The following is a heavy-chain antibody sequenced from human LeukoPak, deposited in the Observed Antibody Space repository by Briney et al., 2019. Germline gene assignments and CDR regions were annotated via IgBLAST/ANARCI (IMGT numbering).Heavy chain of an antibody. Sequence: PSETLSLTCTVSGGSISSYYWSWIRQPQGKGLEWIGYIYYSGSTNYNPSLKSRVTISVDTSKNQFSLKLSSVTAADTAVYYCASSSGWYQAFHIWGQGTMVTVSS. J-gene: IGHJ3*02. CDR2: IYYSGST. D-gene: IGHD6-19*01. CDR1: GGSISSYY. CDR3: ASSSGWYQAFHI. V-gene: IGHV4-59*01.